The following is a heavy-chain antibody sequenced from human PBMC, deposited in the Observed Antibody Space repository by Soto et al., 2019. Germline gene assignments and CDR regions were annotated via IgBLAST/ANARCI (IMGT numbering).Heavy chain of an antibody. CDR2: IYPTDSDT. V-gene: IGHV5-51*01. J-gene: IGHJ4*02. CDR1: GYSFDNYW. Sequence: EVELVQSGAEVKKPGESLKISCKGSGYSFDNYWIAWVRQMPGKGLEWMGIIYPTDSDTTYGPSFQGQVTISTDKSIXXXXXXXXXXXXXXXXXXXXXXXXXXXXXYYFDYWGQGTLVTVSS. CDR3: XXXXXXXXXYYFDY.